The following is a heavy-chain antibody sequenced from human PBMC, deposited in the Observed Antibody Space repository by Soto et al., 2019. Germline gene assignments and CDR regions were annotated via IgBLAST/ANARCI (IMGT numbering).Heavy chain of an antibody. V-gene: IGHV3-30*03. CDR2: ISYDGSNK. CDR3: VAGQYFFDY. D-gene: IGHD6-19*01. Sequence: QVQLVESGGGVVQPGRSLRLSCAASGFSFSSYGMQWVRQAPGKGLEWVAVISYDGSNKYYADSVKDRFTISRDNSKKTLYLQMNSLGADDTAVYYCVAGQYFFDYCCQGTLVTVSS. J-gene: IGHJ4*02. CDR1: GFSFSSYG.